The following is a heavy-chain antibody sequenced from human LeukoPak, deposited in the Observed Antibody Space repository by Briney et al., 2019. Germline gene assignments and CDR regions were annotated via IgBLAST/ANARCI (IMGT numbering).Heavy chain of an antibody. CDR3: ARDLHGYCNGGSFYSGGWFDP. J-gene: IGHJ5*02. V-gene: IGHV4-39*07. Sequence: SETLSLTCTVSGGSISSSSYYWGWIRQPPGKGLEWIGTIYYTGNTYYNPSLKRRVTMSVDTSNKQFSLKQSSVTAADTAVYYCARDLHGYCNGGSFYSGGWFDPWGQGTLVTVSS. CDR2: IYYTGNT. D-gene: IGHD2-15*01. CDR1: GGSISSSSYY.